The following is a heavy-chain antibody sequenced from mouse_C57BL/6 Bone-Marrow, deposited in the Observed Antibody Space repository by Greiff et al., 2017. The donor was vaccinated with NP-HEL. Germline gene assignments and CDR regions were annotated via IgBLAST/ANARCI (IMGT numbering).Heavy chain of an antibody. Sequence: QVQLKESGAELARPGASVKLSCKASGYTFTSYGISWVKQRTGQGLEWIGEIYPRSGNTYYNEKFKGKATLTADKSSSTAYMELRSLTSGDSAVYFCARAVSPSWFAYWGQGTLVTVST. V-gene: IGHV1-81*01. J-gene: IGHJ3*01. D-gene: IGHD6-2*01. CDR3: ARAVSPSWFAY. CDR2: IYPRSGNT. CDR1: GYTFTSYG.